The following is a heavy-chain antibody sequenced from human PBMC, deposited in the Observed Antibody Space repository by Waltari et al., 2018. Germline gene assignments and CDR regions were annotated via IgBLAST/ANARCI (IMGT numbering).Heavy chain of an antibody. CDR3: ARDGRGSYINY. CDR2: INSNSGGT. D-gene: IGHD1-26*01. J-gene: IGHJ4*02. CDR1: GYTFTAYY. V-gene: IGHV1-2*02. Sequence: QVQLVQSGAEVKKPGASVKVSCKASGYTFTAYYMHWVRQAPGQGLEWMGWINSNSGGTNYTQKFQGRVTMTRDTPISTVYMELSRLNSDDTAVYYCARDGRGSYINYWGQGTLVTVSS.